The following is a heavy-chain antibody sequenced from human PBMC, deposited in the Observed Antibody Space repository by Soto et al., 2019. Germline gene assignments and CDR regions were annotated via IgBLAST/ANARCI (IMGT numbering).Heavy chain of an antibody. D-gene: IGHD3-16*01. V-gene: IGHV3-7*01. CDR2: IKQDGSDK. CDR1: GFTFSTYW. Sequence: QPGGSLRLSCAASGFTFSTYWMTWVRQAPGKGLEWVANIKQDGSDKYYVDSVKGRFTISRDNAKNSLYLQMNSLRPEDTAEYFCARGSGGGRVLDNWGQGTLVTVSS. J-gene: IGHJ4*02. CDR3: ARGSGGGRVLDN.